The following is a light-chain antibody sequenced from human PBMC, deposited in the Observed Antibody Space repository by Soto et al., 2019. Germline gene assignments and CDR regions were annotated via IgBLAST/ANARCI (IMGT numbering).Light chain of an antibody. CDR2: DAS. Sequence: MTHSPATLSVSTGERATLSCRASQSVSTNSAWYQQKPGQAPRLLIYDASTRATGIPARSSGSGSGTEFALTISGRKSEELAVYSWQQYHNSPLWTFGEVTKV. CDR1: QSVSTN. J-gene: IGKJ1*01. V-gene: IGKV3-15*01. CDR3: QQYHNSPLWT.